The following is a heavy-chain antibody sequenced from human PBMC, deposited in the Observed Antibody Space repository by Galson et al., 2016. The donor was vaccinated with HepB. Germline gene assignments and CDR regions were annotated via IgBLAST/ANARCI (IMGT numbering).Heavy chain of an antibody. V-gene: IGHV3-11*03. D-gene: IGHD4/OR15-4a*01. CDR1: GFTFSDYY. Sequence: SLRLSCAASGFTFSDYYMTWIRQAPGKGLEWVSYISSSTRSIHFADSVKGRFAISRDNAKNSVYLEMNSLKAEDTAVYYCARAKESSTWYDYGMDVWGQGTTVTGSS. J-gene: IGHJ6*02. CDR3: ARAKESSTWYDYGMDV. CDR2: ISSSTRSI.